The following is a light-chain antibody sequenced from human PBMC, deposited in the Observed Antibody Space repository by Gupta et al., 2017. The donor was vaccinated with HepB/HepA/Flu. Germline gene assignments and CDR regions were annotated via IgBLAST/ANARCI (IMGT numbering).Light chain of an antibody. Sequence: SALTPPAPVSGSSGQSTTTSCTGTSSDVGSYNLVSWYQQHPGKAPKLMIYGVNQRPSGVSNRFSGSKSGNTASLTISGLQAEDEADYYCCSYAGSSTFGVLFGGGTKLTVL. CDR3: CSYAGSSTFGVL. CDR2: GVN. J-gene: IGLJ2*01. V-gene: IGLV2-23*02. CDR1: SSDVGSYNL.